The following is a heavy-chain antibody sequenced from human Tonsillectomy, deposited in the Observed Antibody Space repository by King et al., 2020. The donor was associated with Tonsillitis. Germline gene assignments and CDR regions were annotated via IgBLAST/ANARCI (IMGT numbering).Heavy chain of an antibody. CDR3: ARRFFPSSGYYYHAFDI. CDR1: GYSFTSYW. J-gene: IGHJ3*02. Sequence: QLVQSGAEVKKPGESLKISCKGSGYSFTSYWIGWVRQIPVKGLEWMGIIYPGDSDTRYTPSFQGRVTISADKSISTAYLQWSSLKASDTAMYYCARRFFPSSGYYYHAFDIWGQGTMVTVSS. D-gene: IGHD3-22*01. V-gene: IGHV5-51*03. CDR2: IYPGDSDT.